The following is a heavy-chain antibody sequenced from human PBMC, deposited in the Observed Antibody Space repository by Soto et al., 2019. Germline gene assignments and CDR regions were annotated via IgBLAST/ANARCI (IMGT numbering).Heavy chain of an antibody. V-gene: IGHV3-53*01. Sequence: GGSLRLSCTTSGFTVSTNYMSWVRQAPGKGLEWVSVVYSGGTTYYADSVKGRSTISRDNSKNTLYLHMNSLRAEDTAVYYCARASGSRLFDSWGQGTLVPVSS. CDR3: ARASGSRLFDS. J-gene: IGHJ4*02. D-gene: IGHD1-26*01. CDR1: GFTVSTNY. CDR2: VYSGGTT.